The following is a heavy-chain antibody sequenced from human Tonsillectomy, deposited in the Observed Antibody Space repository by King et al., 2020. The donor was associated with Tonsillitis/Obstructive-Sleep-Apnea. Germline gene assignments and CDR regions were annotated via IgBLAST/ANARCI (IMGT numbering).Heavy chain of an antibody. D-gene: IGHD2-8*02. V-gene: IGHV3-49*04. CDR1: GFTFGDYT. CDR3: TGDGFVLKLVGTTLQYYGIDV. CDR2: LRSKVYGGTT. J-gene: IGHJ6*02. Sequence: QLVQSGGGLVQPGRSLRLSCTTSGFTFGDYTMSWVRQAPGKGLEWVGLLRSKVYGGTTEYATSVKGRFTISRDDSTSIAYLQMDSLKSEDTAVYYCTGDGFVLKLVGTTLQYYGIDVWGQGATVTVAS.